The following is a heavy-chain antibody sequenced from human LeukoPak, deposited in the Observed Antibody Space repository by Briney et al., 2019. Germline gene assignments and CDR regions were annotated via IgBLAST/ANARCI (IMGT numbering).Heavy chain of an antibody. J-gene: IGHJ4*02. V-gene: IGHV3-9*01. CDR1: GFTFGDYA. D-gene: IGHD3-3*01. CDR2: ISWNSGSI. CDR3: AKSDYDFWSGPSGD. Sequence: GGSLRLSCAASGFTFGDYAMHWVRQAPGKGLEWVSGISWNSGSIGYADSVKGRFTISRDNAKNSLYLQMNSLRAEDTALYYCAKSDYDFWSGPSGDWGQGTLVTVSS.